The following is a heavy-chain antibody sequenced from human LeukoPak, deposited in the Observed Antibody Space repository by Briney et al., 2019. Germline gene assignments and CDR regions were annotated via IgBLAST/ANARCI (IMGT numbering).Heavy chain of an antibody. CDR1: GFTFSSYS. CDR3: ARDYSSPGNFDY. V-gene: IGHV3-21*01. CDR2: ISSSSSYI. Sequence: PGGSLRLSCAAAGFTFSSYSMNWVRQAPGKGLEWVSSISSSSSYIYYADSVKGRFTISRDNAKNSLYLQMNSLRAEDTAVYYCARDYSSPGNFDYWGQGTLVTVSS. J-gene: IGHJ4*02. D-gene: IGHD6-13*01.